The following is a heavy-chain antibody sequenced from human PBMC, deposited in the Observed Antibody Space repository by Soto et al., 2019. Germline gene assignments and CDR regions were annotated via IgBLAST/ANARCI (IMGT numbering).Heavy chain of an antibody. J-gene: IGHJ6*02. Sequence: ASVKVSCKASGYTFTSYGISWVRRAPGQGLEWMGWISAYNGNTNYAQKLQGRVTMTTDTSTSTAYMELRSLRSDDTAVYYCARGGYYDSSLGLHYYYGMDVWGQGTTVTVSS. CDR2: ISAYNGNT. V-gene: IGHV1-18*01. D-gene: IGHD3-22*01. CDR1: GYTFTSYG. CDR3: ARGGYYDSSLGLHYYYGMDV.